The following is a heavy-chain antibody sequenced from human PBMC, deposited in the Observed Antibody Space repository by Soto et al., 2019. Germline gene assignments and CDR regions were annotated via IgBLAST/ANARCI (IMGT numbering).Heavy chain of an antibody. V-gene: IGHV1-69*01. CDR3: ARQPLPPTKGVYGMDV. CDR1: GGTFSSYA. D-gene: IGHD3-16*01. CDR2: IIPIFGTA. Sequence: QVQLVQSGAEVKKPGSSVKVSCKASGGTFSSYAISWVRQAPGQGLEWMGGIIPIFGTANHAQKFQGRVTITADESTSTAYMELRSLRSEDTAVYYCARQPLPPTKGVYGMDVWGQGTTVTVSS. J-gene: IGHJ6*02.